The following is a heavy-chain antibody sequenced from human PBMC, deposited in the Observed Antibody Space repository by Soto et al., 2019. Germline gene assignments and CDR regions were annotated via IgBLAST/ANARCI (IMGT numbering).Heavy chain of an antibody. CDR2: FDPEDGET. V-gene: IGHV1-24*01. CDR1: GYTLTELS. J-gene: IGHJ4*02. Sequence: ASVKVSCKVSGYTLTELSMHWVRQAPGKGLEWMGGFDPEDGETIYAQKFQGRLTMPEDTSTDTAYMELSSLRSEDTAVYYCATAPPTSERAIEFGFWGLGTLVTVSS. CDR3: ATAPPTSERAIEFGF. D-gene: IGHD1-26*01.